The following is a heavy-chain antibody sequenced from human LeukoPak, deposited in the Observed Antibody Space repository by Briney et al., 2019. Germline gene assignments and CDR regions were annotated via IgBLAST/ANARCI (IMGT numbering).Heavy chain of an antibody. V-gene: IGHV1-24*01. Sequence: GASVKVSFKVSGYTLTELSMHWVRQAPGKGLELMGGFDPEDGETIYAQKFQGRVTMTEDTSTDTAYMELSSLRSEDTAVYYCATGIVGVAAFDIWGQGTMVTVSS. CDR2: FDPEDGET. J-gene: IGHJ3*02. CDR3: ATGIVGVAAFDI. D-gene: IGHD1-26*01. CDR1: GYTLTELS.